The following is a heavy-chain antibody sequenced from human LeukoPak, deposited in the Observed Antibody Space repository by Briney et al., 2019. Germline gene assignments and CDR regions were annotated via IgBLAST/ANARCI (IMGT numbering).Heavy chain of an antibody. J-gene: IGHJ4*02. V-gene: IGHV4-4*08. CDR3: ARHSERGYNYIDF. CDR1: GGSVKTYY. CDR2: IHATGST. D-gene: IGHD5-24*01. Sequence: SETLSLTCAVSGGSVKTYYWSWIRQSPERGLQWIGFIHATGSTNTFPSLKSRVTISLDTSTNQFSLRLKSVTAADTAVYYCARHSERGYNYIDFWGRGTLVTVSS.